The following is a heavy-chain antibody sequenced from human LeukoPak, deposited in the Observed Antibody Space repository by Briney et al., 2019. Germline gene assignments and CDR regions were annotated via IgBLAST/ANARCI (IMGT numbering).Heavy chain of an antibody. Sequence: SGGSLRLPCATSGFTFDDYAMHWVRQAPGKGLEWVARISWNSDTIAYADSVRGRFTISRDNARNSLYLHMDSLRTEDTAFYYCARNRHLGGVTWYFFDYWGQGTLVTV. CDR1: GFTFDDYA. CDR2: ISWNSDTI. V-gene: IGHV3-9*01. D-gene: IGHD2-15*01. J-gene: IGHJ4*02. CDR3: ARNRHLGGVTWYFFDY.